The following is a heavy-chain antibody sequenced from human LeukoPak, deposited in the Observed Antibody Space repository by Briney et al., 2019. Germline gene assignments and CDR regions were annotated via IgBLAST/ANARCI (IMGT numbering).Heavy chain of an antibody. Sequence: PSQSLSLTCTVSGGSISSGGYYWSWIRQHPGKGLEWIGYIYYSGSTYYNPYLKSRVTIAVDTSKNQFSLKLSSVTAADTAVYYCARGTFDFWSGYSYYYYYMDVWGKGTTVTVSS. CDR3: ARGTFDFWSGYSYYYYYMDV. J-gene: IGHJ6*03. CDR1: GGSISSGGYY. V-gene: IGHV4-31*03. CDR2: IYYSGST. D-gene: IGHD3-3*01.